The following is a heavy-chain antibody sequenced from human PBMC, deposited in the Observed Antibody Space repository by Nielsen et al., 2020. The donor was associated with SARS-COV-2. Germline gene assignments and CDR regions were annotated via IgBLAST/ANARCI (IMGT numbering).Heavy chain of an antibody. CDR3: AREGRKLPLDY. J-gene: IGHJ4*02. CDR2: IGSAGDT. Sequence: GESLKISCVASGFTFSSYDMRWVRQAPGKGLEWVSAIGSAGDTYYPGSVKGRFTISRENAKNSLYLQMNSLRAEDTAVYYCAREGRKLPLDYWGQGTLVTVSS. V-gene: IGHV3-13*04. D-gene: IGHD5-24*01. CDR1: GFTFSSYD.